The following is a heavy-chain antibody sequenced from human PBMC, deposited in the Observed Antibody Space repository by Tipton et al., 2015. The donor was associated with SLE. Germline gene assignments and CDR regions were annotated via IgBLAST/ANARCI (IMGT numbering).Heavy chain of an antibody. CDR2: ISGSGVRT. D-gene: IGHD3-16*01. Sequence: SLRLSCVGSGFMFSKYDMNWVRQAPGKGLEWVSGISGSGVRTYYADSVKGRFTISRDNAKNSLYLQLNSLRDDDTAVYYCVGGGENDYWGQGTLV. J-gene: IGHJ4*02. CDR1: GFMFSKYD. CDR3: VGGGENDY. V-gene: IGHV3-23*01.